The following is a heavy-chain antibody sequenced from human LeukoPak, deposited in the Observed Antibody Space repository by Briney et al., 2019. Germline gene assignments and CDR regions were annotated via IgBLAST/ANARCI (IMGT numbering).Heavy chain of an antibody. CDR2: IKQDGSWQ. CDR1: GFTLSNSW. J-gene: IGHJ4*02. CDR3: ARGDSSSKIDY. D-gene: IGHD6-6*01. V-gene: IGHV3-7*01. Sequence: GGSLRLSCAASGFTLSNSWMSWVRQAPGKGLEGVASIKQDGSWQYYVDSVKGRFTISKDNAKNSLYLQMNSLRAEDTAMYYCARGDSSSKIDYWGQGTLVTVSS.